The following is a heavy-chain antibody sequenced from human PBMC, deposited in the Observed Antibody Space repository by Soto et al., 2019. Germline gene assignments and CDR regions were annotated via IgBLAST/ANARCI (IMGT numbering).Heavy chain of an antibody. V-gene: IGHV3-53*02. CDR3: ARGVDYVWGSYRSLPSYYFDY. J-gene: IGHJ4*02. Sequence: EVQLVETGGGLIQPGGSLRLSCAASGFTVSSNYMSWVRQAPGKGLEWVSVIYSGGSTYYADSVKGRFTISRDNSKNTLYLQMNSLRAEDTAVYYCARGVDYVWGSYRSLPSYYFDYXXXGTXXTVSS. D-gene: IGHD3-16*02. CDR2: IYSGGST. CDR1: GFTVSSNY.